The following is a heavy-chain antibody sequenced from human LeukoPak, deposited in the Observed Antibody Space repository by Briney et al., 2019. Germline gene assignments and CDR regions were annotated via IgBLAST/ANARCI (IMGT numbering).Heavy chain of an antibody. CDR3: ARDPYYYDSSGYDLADY. Sequence: GGSLRLSCAASGFTFSSYSMNWVRQAPGKGLEWVSYISSSSSTIYYADSVKGRFTISRDNAKNSLYLQMNSLRAEDTAVYYCARDPYYYDSSGYDLADYWGQGTLVTVSS. D-gene: IGHD3-22*01. CDR2: ISSSSSTI. J-gene: IGHJ4*02. CDR1: GFTFSSYS. V-gene: IGHV3-48*01.